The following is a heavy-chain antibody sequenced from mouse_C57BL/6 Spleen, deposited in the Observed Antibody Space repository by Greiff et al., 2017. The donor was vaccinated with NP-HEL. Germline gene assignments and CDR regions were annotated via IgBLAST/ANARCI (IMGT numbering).Heavy chain of an antibody. J-gene: IGHJ1*03. V-gene: IGHV14-2*01. CDR3: ARGGTDFDV. CDR1: GFNIKDYY. D-gene: IGHD2-14*01. CDR2: IDPEDGET. Sequence: EVQLQQSGAELVKPGASVKLSCTASGFNIKDYYMHWVKQRTEQGLEWIGRIDPEDGETKYAAKFQGKATITADTSSNTAYLQLSSLTSEDTAVYYCARGGTDFDVWGTGTTVTVSS.